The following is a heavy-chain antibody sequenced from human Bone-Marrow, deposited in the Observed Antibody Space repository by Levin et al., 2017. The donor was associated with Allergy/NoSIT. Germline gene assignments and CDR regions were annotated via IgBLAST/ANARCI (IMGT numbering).Heavy chain of an antibody. D-gene: IGHD4-23*01. V-gene: IGHV3-15*01. J-gene: IGHJ3*01. CDR3: TTGGDPGTTTVVNAFYF. CDR2: IKRKTDGGTT. Sequence: GESLKISCAASGFTFSKAWMSWVRQAPGKGLEWVGRIKRKTDGGTTDYAAPVKGRFTISREDSKNTVYLEMNSLKTEDTAMYYCTTGGDPGTTTVVNAFYFWGQGTMVTVSS. CDR1: GFTFSKAW.